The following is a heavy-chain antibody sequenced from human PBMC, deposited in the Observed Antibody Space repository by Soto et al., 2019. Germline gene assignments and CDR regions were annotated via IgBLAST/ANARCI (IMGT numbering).Heavy chain of an antibody. V-gene: IGHV4-30-4*01. CDR2: IYKSGSS. J-gene: IGHJ4*02. D-gene: IGHD3-3*01. CDR1: GDSINTAEYY. Sequence: SETLSLTCTVSGDSINTAEYYWSWVRQTPGRGLEWIAYIYKSGSSYYNPSLRSRVTLSVDTSKNQVSLRLMSVTAADTAVYFCARVMSGYYFFGSWGQGTLVTVAS. CDR3: ARVMSGYYFFGS.